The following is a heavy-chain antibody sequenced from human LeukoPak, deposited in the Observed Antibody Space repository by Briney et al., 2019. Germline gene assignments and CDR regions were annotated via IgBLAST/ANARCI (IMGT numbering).Heavy chain of an antibody. CDR2: INSDGSST. CDR1: GFTFSSYW. CDR3: ARDSLAAARLGWFDP. J-gene: IGHJ5*02. D-gene: IGHD6-13*01. V-gene: IGHV3-74*01. Sequence: PGGSLRLSCAASGFTFSSYWMHWVRQAPGKGLVWVSRINSDGSSTSYADSVKGRFTISRDNSKNTLHLQMNSLRAEDTAFYYCARDSLAAARLGWFDPWGQGTLVTVSS.